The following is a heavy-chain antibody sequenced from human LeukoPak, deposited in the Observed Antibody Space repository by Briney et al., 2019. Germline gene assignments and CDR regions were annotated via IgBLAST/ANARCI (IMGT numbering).Heavy chain of an antibody. Sequence: SETLSLTCAVYGGSLSGYYWSWIRQPPGKGLEWIGEINHSGSTNYNPSLKSRVTISVDTSKNQFSLKLSSVTAADTAVYYCARLSSSWYPGGSNWFDPWGQGTLVTVSS. D-gene: IGHD6-13*01. CDR3: ARLSSSWYPGGSNWFDP. CDR1: GGSLSGYY. CDR2: INHSGST. V-gene: IGHV4-34*01. J-gene: IGHJ5*02.